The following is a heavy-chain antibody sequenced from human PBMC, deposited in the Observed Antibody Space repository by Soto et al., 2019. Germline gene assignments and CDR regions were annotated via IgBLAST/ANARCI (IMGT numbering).Heavy chain of an antibody. CDR1: GFTFSYYG. CDR3: AKGGRIPTSSVDY. D-gene: IGHD2-2*01. CDR2: ISYDGSNR. Sequence: LRLSCAASGFTFSYYGLHWVRHAPGKGLEWVAGISYDGSNRYYGDSVKGRFSISRDNPNNTLYLQMNSLRDEDTAVYYCAKGGRIPTSSVDYWGQGTLVTVSS. V-gene: IGHV3-30*18. J-gene: IGHJ4*02.